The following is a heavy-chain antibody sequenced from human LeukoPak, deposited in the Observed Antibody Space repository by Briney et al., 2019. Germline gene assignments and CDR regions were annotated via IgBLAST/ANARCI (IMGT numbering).Heavy chain of an antibody. CDR2: ISYDGSNK. D-gene: IGHD6-13*01. Sequence: GRSLRLSCAASGFTFSSYAMHWVRQAPGKGLEWVAVISYDGSNKYYADSVKGRFTISRDNSKNTLYLQMNSLRAEDTAVYYCAKDPRVAAAGLLDYWGQGTLVTVSS. V-gene: IGHV3-30*04. J-gene: IGHJ4*02. CDR1: GFTFSSYA. CDR3: AKDPRVAAAGLLDY.